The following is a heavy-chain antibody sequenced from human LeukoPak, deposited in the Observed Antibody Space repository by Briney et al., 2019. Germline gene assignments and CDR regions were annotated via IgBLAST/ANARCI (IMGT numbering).Heavy chain of an antibody. J-gene: IGHJ1*01. CDR1: GGSISSYY. Sequence: SETLSLTWTVSGGSISSYYWSWIRQPPGKGLEWIGYIYYSGSTNYNPSLKSRVTISVDTSKNQFSLELSSVTAADTAVYYCARALYGGNPVGDAEYFQHWGQGTLVTVSS. CDR3: ARALYGGNPVGDAEYFQH. D-gene: IGHD4/OR15-4a*01. V-gene: IGHV4-59*01. CDR2: IYYSGST.